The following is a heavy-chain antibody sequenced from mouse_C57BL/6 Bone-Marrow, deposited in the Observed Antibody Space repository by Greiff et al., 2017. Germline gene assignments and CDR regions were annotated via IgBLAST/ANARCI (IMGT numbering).Heavy chain of an antibody. Sequence: VQLQQSGAELVKPGASVKISCKASGYAFSSYWMNWVKQRPGKGLAWIGQIYPGDGDTNYNGKFKGKATLTADKSSSTAYMQLSSLTSEDSAVYFCARQGNGYPYYFDYWGQGTTLTVSS. CDR3: ARQGNGYPYYFDY. D-gene: IGHD2-14*01. CDR1: GYAFSSYW. V-gene: IGHV1-80*01. J-gene: IGHJ2*01. CDR2: IYPGDGDT.